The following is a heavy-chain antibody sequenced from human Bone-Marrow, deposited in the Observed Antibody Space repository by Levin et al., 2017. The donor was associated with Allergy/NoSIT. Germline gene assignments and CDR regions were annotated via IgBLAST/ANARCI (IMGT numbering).Heavy chain of an antibody. CDR2: ISSSSSYI. D-gene: IGHD2-2*01. CDR3: AGALPAAMSHPQGGY. CDR1: GFTFSSYS. Sequence: PGGSLRLSCAASGFTFSSYSMNWVRQAPGKGLEWVSSISSSSSYIYYADSVKGRFTISRDNAKNSLYLQMNSLRAEDTAVDYCAGALPAAMSHPQGGYWGQGTLVTVSS. J-gene: IGHJ4*02. V-gene: IGHV3-21*01.